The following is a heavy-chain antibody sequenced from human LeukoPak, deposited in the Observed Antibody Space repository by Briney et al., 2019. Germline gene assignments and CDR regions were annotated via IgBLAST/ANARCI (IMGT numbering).Heavy chain of an antibody. D-gene: IGHD6-19*01. CDR1: GFTYSSYG. CDR2: ISYDGSNK. J-gene: IGHJ4*02. Sequence: GRSLRLSCAASGFTYSSYGMHWVGQAPGKGLEWVAVISYDGSNKYYAHSVKGRFTISRDNSKNTLYLQMNSLRAEDTAVYYCAKDSGEWLDQYYFDYWGQGTLVTVSS. V-gene: IGHV3-30*18. CDR3: AKDSGEWLDQYYFDY.